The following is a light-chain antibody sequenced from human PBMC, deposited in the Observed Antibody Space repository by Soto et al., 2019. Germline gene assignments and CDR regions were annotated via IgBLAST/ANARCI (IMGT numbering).Light chain of an antibody. CDR3: LQYESSPYT. CDR1: QGIDNY. Sequence: DIQMTQSPSSLSASVGDRVTIFCRASQGIDNYLAWFQQKPGKAPKCLIYGASSLQSGVPSKFSGSRFGTAITLTITSLQPEDFASYYCLQYESSPYTFGQGSKVEIK. V-gene: IGKV1-16*02. CDR2: GAS. J-gene: IGKJ2*01.